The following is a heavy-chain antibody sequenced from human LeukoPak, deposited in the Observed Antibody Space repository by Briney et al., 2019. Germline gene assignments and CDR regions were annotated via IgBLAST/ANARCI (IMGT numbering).Heavy chain of an antibody. CDR3: ARGSIVVVIASDAFDI. CDR2: INPNSGGT. CDR1: GYTFTGYY. Sequence: ASVKVSCKDSGYTFTGYYMHWVRQAPGQGLEWMGWINPNSGGTNYAQKFQGRVTMTRDTSISTAYMELSRLRSDDTAVYYCARGSIVVVIASDAFDIWGQGTMVTVSS. V-gene: IGHV1-2*02. D-gene: IGHD2-21*01. J-gene: IGHJ3*02.